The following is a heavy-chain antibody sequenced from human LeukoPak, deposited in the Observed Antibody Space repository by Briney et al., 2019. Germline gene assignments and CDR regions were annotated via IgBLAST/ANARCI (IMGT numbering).Heavy chain of an antibody. D-gene: IGHD5-18*01. Sequence: PGGSLRLSCAASGFTFSNYAMSWVRQAPGKGLEWVSAISGSGGNTYYADSVKGRVTISRDNSKNTLYMQMNSLRAENTAAYYCAKDHTRGYSYGSIFDYWGQGSLVTVSS. CDR1: GFTFSNYA. CDR2: ISGSGGNT. CDR3: AKDHTRGYSYGSIFDY. J-gene: IGHJ4*02. V-gene: IGHV3-23*01.